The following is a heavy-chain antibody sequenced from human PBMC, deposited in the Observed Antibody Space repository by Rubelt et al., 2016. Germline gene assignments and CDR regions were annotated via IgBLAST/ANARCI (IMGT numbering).Heavy chain of an antibody. D-gene: IGHD3-3*01. J-gene: IGHJ4*02. V-gene: IGHV3-74*02. CDR3: ARVRVGPNFWSGYYDY. Sequence: VQLVESGGGVVQPGRSLRLSCAASGFTFSSYWMHWVRQAPGKALVWVSRINSDGSSTSYADSVKGRFTISRDNAKNTLYLQMNSLRGEDTAVYYCARVRVGPNFWSGYYDYWGQGTLVTVSS. CDR1: GFTFSSYW. CDR2: INSDGSST.